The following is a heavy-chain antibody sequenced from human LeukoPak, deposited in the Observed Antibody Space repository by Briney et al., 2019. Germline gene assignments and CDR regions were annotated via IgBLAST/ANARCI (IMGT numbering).Heavy chain of an antibody. CDR1: GFTFSSYP. Sequence: GGSLRLSCAASGFTFSSYPMSWVRQAPGKGLEWVSAISGSGGSTYYADSVKGRFTISRDNSKNTLYLQMNSLRAEDTAVYYCAKVRRITMIVVVMGTFDYWGQGTLVTVSS. V-gene: IGHV3-23*01. J-gene: IGHJ4*02. CDR2: ISGSGGST. CDR3: AKVRRITMIVVVMGTFDY. D-gene: IGHD3-22*01.